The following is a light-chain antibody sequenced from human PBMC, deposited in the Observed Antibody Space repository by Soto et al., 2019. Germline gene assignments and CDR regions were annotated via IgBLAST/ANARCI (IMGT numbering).Light chain of an antibody. CDR3: QHYGASPPYT. J-gene: IGKJ2*01. CDR2: GAS. CDR1: QSISNY. Sequence: EIVLTQSPGTLSLSPGERATLSCRTSQSISNYLAWYQQKRGQAPRLLIYGASSRATGIPNRFSGSGSATDFALTISRLEPEDFAVYYCQHYGASPPYTFGQGTKLEIK. V-gene: IGKV3-20*01.